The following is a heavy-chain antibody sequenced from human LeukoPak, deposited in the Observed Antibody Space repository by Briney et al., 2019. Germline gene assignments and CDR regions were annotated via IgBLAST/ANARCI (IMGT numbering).Heavy chain of an antibody. J-gene: IGHJ4*02. CDR1: GGSINSGTFY. V-gene: IGHV4-39*01. CDR3: ARRSDSGSDDGEDYFDY. D-gene: IGHD1-26*01. CDR2: MYYDGSS. Sequence: AETLSLACTVTGGSINSGTFYGGCIRQPPAKGRERIGSMYYDGSSYYNPSLKSRVTTSVDTSKNQFSLKLTSVTAADTAVYFCARRSDSGSDDGEDYFDYWGQGTLVTVSS.